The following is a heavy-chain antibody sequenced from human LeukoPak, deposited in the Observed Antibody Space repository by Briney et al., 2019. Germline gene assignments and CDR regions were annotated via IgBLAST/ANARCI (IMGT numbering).Heavy chain of an antibody. CDR2: IYYSGST. D-gene: IGHD1-14*01. Sequence: SETLSLTCTVSGGSISSGSYYWGWIRQPPGKGLEWIGSIYYSGSTYYNPSLKSRVTISVDTSKNQFSLKLSSVTAADTAVYYCARDEPPQGIWGQGTMVTVSS. J-gene: IGHJ3*02. CDR1: GGSISSGSYY. V-gene: IGHV4-39*07. CDR3: ARDEPPQGI.